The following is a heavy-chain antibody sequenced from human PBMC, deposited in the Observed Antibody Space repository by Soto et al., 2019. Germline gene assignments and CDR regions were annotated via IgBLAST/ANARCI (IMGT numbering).Heavy chain of an antibody. CDR1: GGSISSGDYY. CDR3: ARSGYSYGPNPLLY. J-gene: IGHJ4*02. D-gene: IGHD5-18*01. Sequence: SETLSLTCTVSGGSISSGDYYWSWIRQHPGKGLEWIGYIYYSGSTYYNPSLKSRVTISVDTSKNQFSLKLSSVTAADTAVYYCARSGYSYGPNPLLYWGQGTLVTVS. CDR2: IYYSGST. V-gene: IGHV4-31*03.